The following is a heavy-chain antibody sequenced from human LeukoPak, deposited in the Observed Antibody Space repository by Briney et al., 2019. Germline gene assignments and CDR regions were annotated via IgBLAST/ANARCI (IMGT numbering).Heavy chain of an antibody. CDR3: ARDRGAGRNGYDY. J-gene: IGHJ4*02. V-gene: IGHV3-11*06. D-gene: IGHD3-10*01. CDR2: ISSSSSYT. Sequence: GGSLRLSCAASGFTFSDYYMSWIRQAPGKGLEWVSYISSSSSYTNYADSVKGRSTISRDNAKNSLYLQMNSLRAEDTAVYYCARDRGAGRNGYDYWGQGTLVTVSS. CDR1: GFTFSDYY.